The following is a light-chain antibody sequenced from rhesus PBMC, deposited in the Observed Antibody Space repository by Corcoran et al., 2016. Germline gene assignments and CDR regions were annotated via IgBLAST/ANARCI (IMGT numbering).Light chain of an antibody. Sequence: EIVMTQSPATLSLSPGERATLSCRASQSVSSYVAWYQQKPEQAPRRLIYGASRRATGIPDSFSGRGSVTDFTLTISSLEPEDVAVYYCQQYSNWPPYTFGQGTKVEIK. CDR2: GAS. V-gene: IGKV3S9*01. CDR1: QSVSSY. CDR3: QQYSNWPPYT. J-gene: IGKJ2*01.